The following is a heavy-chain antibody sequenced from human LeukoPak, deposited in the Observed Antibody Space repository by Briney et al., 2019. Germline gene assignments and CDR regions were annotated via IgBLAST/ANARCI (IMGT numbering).Heavy chain of an antibody. CDR1: GGSISSGGYH. Sequence: PSQTLSLTCTVSGGSISSGGYHWSWIRQHPGKGLEWIGYIYYSGSTYYNPSLKSRVTISVDTSKNQFSLKLSSVTAADTAVYYCASHRFWGGRSGYSRDYWGQGTLVTVSS. CDR2: IYYSGST. V-gene: IGHV4-31*03. D-gene: IGHD3-3*01. CDR3: ASHRFWGGRSGYSRDY. J-gene: IGHJ4*02.